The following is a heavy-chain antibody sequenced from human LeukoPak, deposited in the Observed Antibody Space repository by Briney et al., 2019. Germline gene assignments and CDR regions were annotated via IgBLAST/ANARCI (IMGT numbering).Heavy chain of an antibody. Sequence: GASVKVSCKASGYTFSNYDISWVRQAPGQGLEWMGWISGYNGNTNYAQNLQGRVTMTRDTSTSTVYMELSSLRSEDTAVYYCARSPGLRLGDPWLPMDVWGQGTTVTVSS. CDR2: ISGYNGNT. CDR1: GYTFSNYD. V-gene: IGHV1-18*01. CDR3: ARSPGLRLGDPWLPMDV. J-gene: IGHJ6*02. D-gene: IGHD3-16*01.